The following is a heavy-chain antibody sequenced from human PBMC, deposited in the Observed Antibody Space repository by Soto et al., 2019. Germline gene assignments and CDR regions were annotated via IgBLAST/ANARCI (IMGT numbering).Heavy chain of an antibody. J-gene: IGHJ3*01. CDR2: ISYSGIT. CDR3: ARYLDLWSGHADAFDV. D-gene: IGHD3-3*01. V-gene: IGHV4-31*03. Sequence: VQLQESGPGLVMPSQTLSLTCTVSGDSISSGDYYWGWIRQHPGRGLEWIGYISYSGITYYNPSLKSRLTILLDTSKNQLSLELNSVTSADTAIYYCARYLDLWSGHADAFDVWGQGTMVTVSS. CDR1: GDSISSGDYY.